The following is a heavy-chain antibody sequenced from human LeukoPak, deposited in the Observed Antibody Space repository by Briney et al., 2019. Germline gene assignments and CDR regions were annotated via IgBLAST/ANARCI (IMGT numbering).Heavy chain of an antibody. CDR2: IKQDGTEK. Sequence: SGGSLRLSCAASGFTFSSYWMNWVRQAPGKGLEWVANIKQDGTEKYYVDSVKGRFTISRDNAKNSLYLQMNSLRAEDTAVYYCARDTHVLRYFDWFDYWGQGTLVAVSS. CDR3: ARDTHVLRYFDWFDY. CDR1: GFTFSSYW. D-gene: IGHD3-9*01. J-gene: IGHJ5*01. V-gene: IGHV3-7*01.